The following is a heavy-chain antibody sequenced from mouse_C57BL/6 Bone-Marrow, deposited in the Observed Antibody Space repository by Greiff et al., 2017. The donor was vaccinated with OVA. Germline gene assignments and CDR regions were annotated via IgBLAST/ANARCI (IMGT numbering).Heavy chain of an antibody. V-gene: IGHV10-1*01. CDR3: VSQYGPAWFAY. CDR1: GFSFNTYA. Sequence: EVQGVESGGGLVQPKGSLKLSCAASGFSFNTYAMNWVRQAPGKGLEWVARIRSKSNNYATYYADSVKDRFTISRDDSESMLYLQMNNLKTEDTAMYYCVSQYGPAWFAYWGQGTLVTVSA. J-gene: IGHJ3*01. D-gene: IGHD2-10*02. CDR2: IRSKSNNYAT.